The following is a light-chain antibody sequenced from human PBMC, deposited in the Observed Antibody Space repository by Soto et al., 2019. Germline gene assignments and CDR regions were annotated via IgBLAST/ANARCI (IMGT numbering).Light chain of an antibody. Sequence: QSALTQPASVSGSPGQSITISCTGTSSDVGSYNHVSWYQQHPGKVPKLMIYEASERPSGVSNRFSGSKSGNTASLTISGLQAEDEADYYCSSYATRATVIFGGGTQLTVL. CDR2: EAS. CDR3: SSYATRATVI. CDR1: SSDVGSYNH. J-gene: IGLJ2*01. V-gene: IGLV2-23*01.